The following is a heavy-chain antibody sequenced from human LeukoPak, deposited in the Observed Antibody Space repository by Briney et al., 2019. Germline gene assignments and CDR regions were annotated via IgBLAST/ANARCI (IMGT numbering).Heavy chain of an antibody. Sequence: ASVKVSCKASGYTFTGYYMHWVRQAPGQGLEWMGRINPNSGGTNYAQKFQSRVTMTRDTSISTAYMELSRLRSDDTAVYYCARDQYDTWSRRGNFDSWGQGTLVIVSS. J-gene: IGHJ4*02. CDR3: ARDQYDTWSRRGNFDS. V-gene: IGHV1-2*06. CDR1: GYTFTGYY. CDR2: INPNSGGT. D-gene: IGHD3-3*01.